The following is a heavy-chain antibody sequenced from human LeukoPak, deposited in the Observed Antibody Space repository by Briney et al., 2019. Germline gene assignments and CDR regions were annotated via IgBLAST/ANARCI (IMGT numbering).Heavy chain of an antibody. CDR3: ARRAGAYTHPYDY. CDR2: IYSAANT. CDR1: GFTVSSNS. Sequence: GGSLRLSCTVSGFTVSSNSMSWVRQAPGKGLEWGSFIYSAANTHYSDSVKGRFTISIDNSKNTLYLQMNSLRAEDTAVYYCARRAGAYTHPYDYWGQGTLVTVSS. D-gene: IGHD3-16*01. J-gene: IGHJ4*02. V-gene: IGHV3-53*01.